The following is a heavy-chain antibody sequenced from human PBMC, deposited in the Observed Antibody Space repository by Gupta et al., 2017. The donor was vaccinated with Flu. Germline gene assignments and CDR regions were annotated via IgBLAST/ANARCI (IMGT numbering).Heavy chain of an antibody. Sequence: WLEWVGRIRSKANGYATAYAASVKGRFTISRDESQNTAYLQMNSLKTEDTAVYYCTRGYCSSTSCYGGGFDYWGQGTLVTDSS. CDR3: TRGYCSSTSCYGGGFDY. D-gene: IGHD2-2*01. J-gene: IGHJ4*02. V-gene: IGHV3-73*01. CDR2: IRSKANGYAT.